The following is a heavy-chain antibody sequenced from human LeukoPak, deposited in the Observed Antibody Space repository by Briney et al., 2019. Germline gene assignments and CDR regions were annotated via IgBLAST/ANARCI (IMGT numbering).Heavy chain of an antibody. CDR3: ARVMPLYYFDS. Sequence: ASVKVSCKTSGYTFTAYHIHWVRQAPGQGLEWMGWIDPNSGVTNYAQRFQGRVTMTRDTSISSAYMELSRLRSDDTAVYYCARVMPLYYFDSWGRGTLVTVSS. CDR2: IDPNSGVT. J-gene: IGHJ4*02. D-gene: IGHD2-2*01. CDR1: GYTFTAYH. V-gene: IGHV1-2*02.